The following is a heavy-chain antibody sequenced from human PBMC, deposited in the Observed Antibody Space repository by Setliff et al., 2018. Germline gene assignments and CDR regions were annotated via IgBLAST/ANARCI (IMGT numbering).Heavy chain of an antibody. V-gene: IGHV3-23*03. CDR2: ISGDGGSI. Sequence: GGSLRLSCAASGFTFSSDALTWVRQAPGKGLEWVSIISGDGGSIYYADSVKGRFTISRDNSNNTLYLQMSSLRAEDTAVYYCAKCSSWHGHYPHFNYWGQGTLVTVSS. CDR1: GFTFSSDA. J-gene: IGHJ4*02. D-gene: IGHD6-13*01. CDR3: AKCSSWHGHYPHFNY.